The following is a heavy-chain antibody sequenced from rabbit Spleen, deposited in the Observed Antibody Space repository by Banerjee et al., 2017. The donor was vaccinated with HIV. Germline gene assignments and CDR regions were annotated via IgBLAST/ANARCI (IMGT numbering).Heavy chain of an antibody. CDR2: INVGSSGDT. Sequence: QSLEESGGDLVKPGASLTLTCTASGFSFSSSYWICWVRQAPGKGLEWIACINVGSSGDTGYASWVNGRFSISRSTSLNTATLQMTSLTAADTATYFCVRNIATVDFFDLWGPGTLVTVS. CDR1: GFSFSSSYW. J-gene: IGHJ4*01. D-gene: IGHD6-1*01. CDR3: VRNIATVDFFDL. V-gene: IGHV1S40*01.